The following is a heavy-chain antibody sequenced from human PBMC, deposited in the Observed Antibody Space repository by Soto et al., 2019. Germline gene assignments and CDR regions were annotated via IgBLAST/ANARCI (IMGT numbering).Heavy chain of an antibody. CDR2: IYHSGTT. J-gene: IGHJ4*02. CDR3: ARWRNDCSSTSCYHFDY. CDR1: DFSMSSGHY. D-gene: IGHD2-2*01. Sequence: SETLSLTCAVSDFSMSSGHYWVWIRHPAGKGLEWIGSIYHSGTTYNNPSLKSRVTMSVDTSKNQFSLKLSSVTAADTAVYYCARWRNDCSSTSCYHFDYWGQGTLVTVSS. V-gene: IGHV4-38-2*01.